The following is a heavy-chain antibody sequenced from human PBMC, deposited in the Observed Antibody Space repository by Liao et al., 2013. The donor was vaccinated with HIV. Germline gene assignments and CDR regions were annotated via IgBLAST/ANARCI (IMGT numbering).Heavy chain of an antibody. CDR3: ARGLKPDY. CDR2: IYYSGST. D-gene: IGHD3-16*01. Sequence: QLQLQESGPGLVKPSETLSLTCTVSGGSISSSSYYWGWIRQPPGKGLEWIGSIYYSGSTYYNPSLKSRVTISVDTSKNQFSLKLSSVTAADTAVYYCARGLKPDYWGQGTLVTRSPQ. J-gene: IGHJ4*02. V-gene: IGHV4-39*07. CDR1: GGSISSSSYY.